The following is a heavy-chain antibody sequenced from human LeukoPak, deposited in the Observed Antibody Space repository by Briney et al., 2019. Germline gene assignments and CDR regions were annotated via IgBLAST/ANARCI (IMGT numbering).Heavy chain of an antibody. CDR2: INPNSGGT. CDR1: GYTFTGYY. D-gene: IGHD6-13*01. J-gene: IGHJ2*01. V-gene: IGHV1-2*02. CDR3: ARDRQQLAQRWYFDL. Sequence: ASVKVSCKASGYTFTGYYMHWVRQAPGQGLEWMGWINPNSGGTNYAQKFQGRVTMTRDTSISTAYMELSRLRSGDTAVYYCARDRQQLAQRWYFDLWGRGTLVTVSS.